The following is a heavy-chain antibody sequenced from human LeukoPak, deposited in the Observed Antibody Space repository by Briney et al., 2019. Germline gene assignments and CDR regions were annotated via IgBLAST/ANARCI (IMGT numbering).Heavy chain of an antibody. CDR3: AREEFLWFGGGWFDP. V-gene: IGHV3-48*04. D-gene: IGHD3-10*01. J-gene: IGHJ5*02. CDR1: GFTFSSYS. CDR2: ISSSSSTI. Sequence: GGSLRLSCAASGFTFSSYSMNWVRQAPGKGLEWVSYISSSSSTIYYADSVKGRFTISRDNAKNSLYLQMNSLRAEDTAVYYCAREEFLWFGGGWFDPWGQGTLVTVSS.